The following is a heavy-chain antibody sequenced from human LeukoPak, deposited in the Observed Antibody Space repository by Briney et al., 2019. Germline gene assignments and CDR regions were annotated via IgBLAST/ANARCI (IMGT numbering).Heavy chain of an antibody. CDR1: GFTLRSFA. J-gene: IGHJ4*02. CDR3: VKERPEDYYGSGSYFDF. V-gene: IGHV3-30-3*01. CDR2: ISYDAGSNQ. Sequence: PGRSLRLPCATSGFTLRSFAMQWVRQAPGKGLEWVAVISYDAGSNQYYSDSVKGRFTISKDNSKNTMYLQMNSLRVEDTAVYYCVKERPEDYYGSGSYFDFWSQGTRVTVSS. D-gene: IGHD3-10*01.